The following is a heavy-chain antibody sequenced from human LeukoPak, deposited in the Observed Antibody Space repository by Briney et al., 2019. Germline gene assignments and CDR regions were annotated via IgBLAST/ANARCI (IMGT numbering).Heavy chain of an antibody. Sequence: PSETLSLTCTVSGGSISSGGYYWSWIRQPPGKGLEWIGYIYHSGSTYYNPSLKSRVTISVDRSKNQFSLKLSSVTAADTAVYYCARDLNGYSYGYFGYWGQGTLVTVSS. CDR2: IYHSGST. CDR1: GGSISSGGYY. CDR3: ARDLNGYSYGYFGY. J-gene: IGHJ4*02. D-gene: IGHD5-18*01. V-gene: IGHV4-30-2*01.